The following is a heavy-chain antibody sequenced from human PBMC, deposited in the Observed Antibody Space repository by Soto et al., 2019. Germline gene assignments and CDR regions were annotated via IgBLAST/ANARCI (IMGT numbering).Heavy chain of an antibody. J-gene: IGHJ4*02. V-gene: IGHV4-59*01. CDR2: IYYSGST. D-gene: IGHD6-13*01. CDR3: AREGSSSWYFDY. CDR1: GGSISSYY. Sequence: SETLSLTCTVSGGSISSYYWSWIRQPPGKGLEWIGYIYYSGSTNYNPSLKSRVTISVDTSKNQFSLKLSSVTTADTAVYYCAREGSSSWYFDYWGQGTLVTVS.